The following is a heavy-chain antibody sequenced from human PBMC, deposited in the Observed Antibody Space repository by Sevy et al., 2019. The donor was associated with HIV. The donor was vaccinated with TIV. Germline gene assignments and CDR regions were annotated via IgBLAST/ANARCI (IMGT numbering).Heavy chain of an antibody. CDR2: ISYDGINK. J-gene: IGHJ4*02. V-gene: IGHV3-30-3*01. Sequence: GGSLRLSCATSGFTFSSYSMHWVRQAPGKGLEWVATISYDGINKHYADSVKGRFTISRDNAKNLLYLQMNSLRAEDTAVYYCARDHGYCSGGSCYSGGYWGQGTLVTVSS. CDR1: GFTFSSYS. D-gene: IGHD2-15*01. CDR3: ARDHGYCSGGSCYSGGY.